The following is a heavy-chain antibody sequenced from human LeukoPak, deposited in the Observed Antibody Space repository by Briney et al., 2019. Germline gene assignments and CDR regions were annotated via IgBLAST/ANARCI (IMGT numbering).Heavy chain of an antibody. CDR2: IIPIFGTA. CDR1: GYTFTSYG. D-gene: IGHD3-22*01. J-gene: IGHJ4*02. Sequence: GASVKVSCKASGYTFTSYGISWVRQAPGQGLEWMGGIIPIFGTANYAQKFQGRVTITTDESTSTAYMELSSLRSEDTAVYYCARVVADSSGYYYVGYWGQGTLVTVSS. V-gene: IGHV1-69*05. CDR3: ARVVADSSGYYYVGY.